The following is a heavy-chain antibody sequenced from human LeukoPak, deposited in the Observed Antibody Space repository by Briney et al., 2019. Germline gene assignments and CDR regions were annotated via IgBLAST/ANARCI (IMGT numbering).Heavy chain of an antibody. CDR1: GFTFSSYS. V-gene: IGHV3-21*01. J-gene: IGHJ4*02. D-gene: IGHD2-2*01. CDR2: ISSSSSYI. CDR3: ARENGPAATNFDY. Sequence: GGSLRLSCAASGFTFSSYSMNWVRQAPGKGLEWVSSISSSSSYIYYADSVKGRFTISRDNAKNSLYLQMNSLRAEDTAVYYCARENGPAATNFDYWGQGTLVTVSS.